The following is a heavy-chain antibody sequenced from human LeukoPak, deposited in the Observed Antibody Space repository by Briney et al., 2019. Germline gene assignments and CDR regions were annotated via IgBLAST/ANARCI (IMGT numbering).Heavy chain of an antibody. CDR3: ARDYGGSSPFDY. CDR2: ISSSGSTI. CDR1: GFTFSSYE. D-gene: IGHD4-23*01. V-gene: IGHV3-48*03. Sequence: PGGSLRLSCAASGFTFSSYEMHWLRQAPGKGLEWVSYISSSGSTIYYADSVKGRFTISRDNAKNPLYLQMNSLRAEDTAVYYCARDYGGSSPFDYWGQGTLVTVSS. J-gene: IGHJ4*02.